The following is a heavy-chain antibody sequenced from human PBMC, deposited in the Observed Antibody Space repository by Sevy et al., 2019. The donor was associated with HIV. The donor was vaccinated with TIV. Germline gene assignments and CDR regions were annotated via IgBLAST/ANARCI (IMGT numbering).Heavy chain of an antibody. D-gene: IGHD6-25*01. J-gene: IGHJ4*02. CDR2: IKQDGSEK. CDR1: GFTFSSYW. CDR3: ARALAAAASY. V-gene: IGHV3-7*01. Sequence: GGSLRLSCAASGFTFSSYWMNWVRQAPGKGLEWVANIKQDGSEKYYVDSVKGRFTISRDNAKNSMHLQMNSLRAEDTAVYYCARALAAAASYLGQGTVVTVSS.